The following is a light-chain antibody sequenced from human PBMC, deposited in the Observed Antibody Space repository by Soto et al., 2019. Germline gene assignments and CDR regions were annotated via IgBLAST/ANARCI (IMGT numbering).Light chain of an antibody. Sequence: EVVLTQSPATLSVSPGDRATLSCRASPSVSRNLAWYQQKPGQAPRLLIYGASTRATGVPDRFSGSGSATEFTLSISSLQSEDVAVYYCQQYGDWPPETFGQGTKLEI. CDR2: GAS. V-gene: IGKV3-15*01. CDR3: QQYGDWPPET. J-gene: IGKJ2*01. CDR1: PSVSRN.